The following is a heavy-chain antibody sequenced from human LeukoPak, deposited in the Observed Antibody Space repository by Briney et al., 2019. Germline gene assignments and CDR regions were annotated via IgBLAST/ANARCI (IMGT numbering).Heavy chain of an antibody. J-gene: IGHJ4*02. CDR3: AKYPASGGYFDY. CDR1: GFTFSTYS. Sequence: GGSLRLSCAASGFTFSTYSMSWVRLAPGKGLEWVSGISGSGANTYYADSVKGRFTISRENSKNTLYLQMNSLRAEDTAVFYCAKYPASGGYFDYWGQGILVTVSS. CDR2: ISGSGANT. V-gene: IGHV3-23*01. D-gene: IGHD6-13*01.